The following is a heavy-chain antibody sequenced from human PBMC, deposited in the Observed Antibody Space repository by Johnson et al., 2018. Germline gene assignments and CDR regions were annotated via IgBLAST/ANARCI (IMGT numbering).Heavy chain of an antibody. J-gene: IGHJ3*02. D-gene: IGHD3-22*01. CDR2: ISSSSSTI. V-gene: IGHV3-48*01. CDR3: ARELAHSSGYYYKAFDI. Sequence: QLVESGGGLVQPGGSLRLSCAASGFTFSSYSMTWVRQAPGQGLEWVSYISSSSSTIYYADSVKGRFTIPRDNAKNSLYLQMNRLRAEDTGVYYFARELAHSSGYYYKAFDIWGQGTMVTVSS. CDR1: GFTFSSYS.